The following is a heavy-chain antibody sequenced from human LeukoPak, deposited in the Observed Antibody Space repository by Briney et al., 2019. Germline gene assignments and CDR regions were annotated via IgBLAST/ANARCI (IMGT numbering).Heavy chain of an antibody. V-gene: IGHV4-30-2*01. CDR3: ARLTMVRGSTDV. CDR1: GGSISSGGYS. D-gene: IGHD3-10*01. J-gene: IGHJ6*02. CDR2: IYHSGST. Sequence: SQTLSLTCAVSGGSISSGGYSWSWIRQPPGKGLEWIGYIYHSGSTYYNPSLKSRVTISVDRSKNQFSLKLSSVTAADTAVYYCARLTMVRGSTDVWGQGTTVTVSS.